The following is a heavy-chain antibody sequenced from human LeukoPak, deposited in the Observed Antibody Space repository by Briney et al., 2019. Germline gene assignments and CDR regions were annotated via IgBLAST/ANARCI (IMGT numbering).Heavy chain of an antibody. CDR3: ATTPLGGWELRHYDY. CDR1: GYTLTELS. J-gene: IGHJ4*02. V-gene: IGHV1-24*01. Sequence: GASVKVSCKVSGYTLTELSMHWVRQAPGKGLEWMGGFDPEDGETIYAQKFQGRVTMTEDTSTDTAYMELGSLRSEDTAVYYCATTPLGGWELRHYDYWGQGTLVTVSS. D-gene: IGHD1-26*01. CDR2: FDPEDGET.